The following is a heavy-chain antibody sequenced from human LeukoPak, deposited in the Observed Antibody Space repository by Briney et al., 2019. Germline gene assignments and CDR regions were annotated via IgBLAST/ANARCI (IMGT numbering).Heavy chain of an antibody. V-gene: IGHV3-48*01. J-gene: IGHJ4*02. CDR2: ISLSGTNI. CDR1: GFTLSSYS. CDR3: STAKFDL. Sequence: GGSLRLSCAASGFTLSSYSINWVRQTPGKGLEWISYISLSGTNIYYADPVKGRFTISRDNAKNIVYLQMSSLRAEDTAVYYCSTAKFDLWGQGTLVTVSS.